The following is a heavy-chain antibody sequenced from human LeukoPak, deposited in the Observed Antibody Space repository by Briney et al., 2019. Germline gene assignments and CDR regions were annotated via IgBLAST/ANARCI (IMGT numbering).Heavy chain of an antibody. V-gene: IGHV5-51*01. CDR2: IYPGDSDT. CDR1: GYTFSSYW. J-gene: IGHJ4*02. D-gene: IGHD5-24*01. CDR3: ARQNNFRLDY. Sequence: GESLKISCKGSGYTFSSYWIGWVRQMPGKGLEWMGIIYPGDSDTRYSPSLQGQVTISVDTSIGTAYLQWSSLKASDTAIYYCARQNNFRLDYWGQGTLVTVSS.